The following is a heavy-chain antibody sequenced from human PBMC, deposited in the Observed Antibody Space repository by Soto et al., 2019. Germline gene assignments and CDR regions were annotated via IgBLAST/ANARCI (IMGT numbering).Heavy chain of an antibody. D-gene: IGHD4-17*01. J-gene: IGHJ4*02. V-gene: IGHV3-30*04. CDR2: ISHNGGNN. Sequence: GGSLRVSCVSSGFTLGIYPIRWVRQAQGKGLEWLAVISHNGGNNHSADSVKGRFTVSRDNSKNTVYLQMSSLRDEDTALDYCARDDATVNWVGRFDYWGQGTMVTVSS. CDR3: ARDDATVNWVGRFDY. CDR1: GFTLGIYP.